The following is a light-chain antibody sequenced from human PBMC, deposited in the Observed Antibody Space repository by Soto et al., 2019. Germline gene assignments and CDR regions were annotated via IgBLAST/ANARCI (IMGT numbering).Light chain of an antibody. CDR1: QSVDSE. CDR3: QHYSTWLWT. Sequence: EIVMTQSPATLSVSRGERATLSCRASQSVDSELAWYQQKPGQGPRLLIYGASSRATGIPARFSGSGSGTEFTLTISSLQSEDFAVYYCQHYSTWLWTFGQGTKVEIK. V-gene: IGKV3-15*01. J-gene: IGKJ1*01. CDR2: GAS.